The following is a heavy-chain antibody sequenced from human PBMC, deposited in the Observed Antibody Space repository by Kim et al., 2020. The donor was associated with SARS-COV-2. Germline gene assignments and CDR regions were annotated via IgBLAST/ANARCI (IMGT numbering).Heavy chain of an antibody. CDR2: IYYSGST. V-gene: IGHV4-59*08. CDR1: GGSISSYY. J-gene: IGHJ4*02. D-gene: IGHD3-10*01. Sequence: SETLSLTCTVSGGSISSYYWSWIRQPPGKGLEWIGYIYYSGSTNYNPSLKSRVTISVDTSKNQFSLKLSSVTAADTAVYYCARHLGEGYYGSGSYYYFDYWGQGTLVTVSS. CDR3: ARHLGEGYYGSGSYYYFDY.